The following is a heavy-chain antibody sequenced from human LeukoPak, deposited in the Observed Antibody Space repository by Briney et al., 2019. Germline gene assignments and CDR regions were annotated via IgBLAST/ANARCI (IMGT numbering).Heavy chain of an antibody. Sequence: KPSETLSLTCSVSGASINSYFWNWVRHAPGKGLEWLGYNTGTTDYNPSLKSRVTMSVDVSKNQYSLNLRSVTAADTAVYYCARSRGGGYNYFYMDVWGKGTTVTVSS. CDR1: GASINSYF. D-gene: IGHD5-24*01. CDR2: NTGTT. J-gene: IGHJ6*03. CDR3: ARSRGGGYNYFYMDV. V-gene: IGHV4-59*01.